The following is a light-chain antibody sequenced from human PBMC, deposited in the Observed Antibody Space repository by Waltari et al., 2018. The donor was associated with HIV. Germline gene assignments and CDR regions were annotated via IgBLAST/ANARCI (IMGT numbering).Light chain of an antibody. J-gene: IGLJ2*01. Sequence: QSVLTQPPSVSGAPGQRATTPCTGNSSNVGADYEIHWFQQLPGIPPSLLFSRYSACHAGVPVRFSVSRSYTAGSLTIAGLESEAEASYTSRSYDKDLGSVVFGGGTKLTV. CDR2: RYS. CDR3: RSYDKDLGSVV. V-gene: IGLV1-40*01. CDR1: SSNVGADYE.